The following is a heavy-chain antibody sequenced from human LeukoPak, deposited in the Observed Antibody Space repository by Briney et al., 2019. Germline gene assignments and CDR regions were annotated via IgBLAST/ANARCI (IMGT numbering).Heavy chain of an antibody. CDR3: SRDRDYYDNTGFYFYYATDV. J-gene: IGHJ6*02. V-gene: IGHV3-30-3*01. CDR2: ISFDGSNI. D-gene: IGHD3-22*01. Sequence: GGSLRLSCAASGFTFSDYAMQWVRQAPGKGLEWVALISFDGSNIHYADSVKGRFTISRDNSKSILYLQMNSLRSDDRAVYYCSRDRDYYDNTGFYFYYATDVWGQGTAVTVSS. CDR1: GFTFSDYA.